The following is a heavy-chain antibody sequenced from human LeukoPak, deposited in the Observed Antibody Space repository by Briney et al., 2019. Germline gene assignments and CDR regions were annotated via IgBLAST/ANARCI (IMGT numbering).Heavy chain of an antibody. V-gene: IGHV3-21*01. J-gene: IGHJ5*02. CDR3: AKDQKAISVVRVAYKRPNWLDL. D-gene: IGHD5-12*01. CDR1: GFTFSSYS. Sequence: GGSLRLSCAASGFTFSSYSMNWVRQAPGKGLEWVSSISSSSSYIYYADSVKGRFTISRDNAKNSLYLQMNSLRAEDTAVYFCAKDQKAISVVRVAYKRPNWLDLWGQGTLVTVSS. CDR2: ISSSSSYI.